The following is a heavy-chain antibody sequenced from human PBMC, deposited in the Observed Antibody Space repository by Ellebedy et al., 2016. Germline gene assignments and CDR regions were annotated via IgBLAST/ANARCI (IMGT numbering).Heavy chain of an antibody. Sequence: GESLKISCKGSGYSFTSYWIGWVRQMPGKGLEWMGIIYPGDSDTRYSPSFQGQVTISADKSISTAYLQWSSLKASDTAMYYCTRRESNYDFWSGYSYWFDPWGQGTLVTVSS. J-gene: IGHJ5*02. CDR2: IYPGDSDT. CDR1: GYSFTSYW. V-gene: IGHV5-51*01. CDR3: TRRESNYDFWSGYSYWFDP. D-gene: IGHD3-3*01.